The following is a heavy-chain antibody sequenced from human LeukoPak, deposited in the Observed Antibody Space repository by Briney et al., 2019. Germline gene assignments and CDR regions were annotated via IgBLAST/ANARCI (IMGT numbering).Heavy chain of an antibody. D-gene: IGHD6-19*01. V-gene: IGHV3-30-3*01. CDR2: ISYDGSNK. CDR1: GFTFSSYA. CDR3: ARIDSSGWYEDDAFDI. Sequence: GGSLRLSCAASGFTFSSYAMHWVRQAPGKGLEWVAVISYDGSNKYYVDSVKGRFTISRDNSKNTLYLQMNSLRAEDTAVYYCARIDSSGWYEDDAFDIWGQGTMVTVSS. J-gene: IGHJ3*02.